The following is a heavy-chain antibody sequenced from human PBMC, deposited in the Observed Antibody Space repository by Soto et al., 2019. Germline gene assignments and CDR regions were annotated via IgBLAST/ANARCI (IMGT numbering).Heavy chain of an antibody. V-gene: IGHV3-74*01. CDR3: VLEEQYLANFDY. CDR1: GIDFRRYW. CDR2: INSDTSNT. Sequence: EVQLVESGGGLVQPGGSLRLSCAASGIDFRRYWMHWVRQAPGKGLVWVARINSDTSNTEYADSVRGRFTISRDNAKNTLYLQMNSLRADDTTVYYCVLEEQYLANFDYWGQGTLVTVSS. J-gene: IGHJ4*02. D-gene: IGHD6-13*01.